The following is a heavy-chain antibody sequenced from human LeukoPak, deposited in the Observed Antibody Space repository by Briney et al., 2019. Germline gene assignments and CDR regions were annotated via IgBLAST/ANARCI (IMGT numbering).Heavy chain of an antibody. CDR2: ISYDGSNK. D-gene: IGHD4-17*01. J-gene: IGHJ4*02. V-gene: IGHV3-30-3*01. CDR1: GFTFISFA. CDR3: ARSYGDYVPDDY. Sequence: GGSRSLSCEASGFTFISFAMNGVRQAQGKGLEWVAVISYDGSNKYYADSVKGRFTISRDNSKNTLYLQMNSLRAEDTAVYYCARSYGDYVPDDYWGQGTLVTVSS.